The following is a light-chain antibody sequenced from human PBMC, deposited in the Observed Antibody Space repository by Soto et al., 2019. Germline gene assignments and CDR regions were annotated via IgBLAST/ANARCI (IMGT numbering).Light chain of an antibody. Sequence: QAVVTQPASVSGPPGQSITISCTGTSSDIGGYNYVSWYQQHPDKAPKLMIYDVGNRPSGVSNRFSGSKSGNTASLTISGLQAEDEADYYCSSYTSGSTNWVFGGGTQLTVL. J-gene: IGLJ3*02. CDR2: DVG. CDR1: SSDIGGYNY. V-gene: IGLV2-14*01. CDR3: SSYTSGSTNWV.